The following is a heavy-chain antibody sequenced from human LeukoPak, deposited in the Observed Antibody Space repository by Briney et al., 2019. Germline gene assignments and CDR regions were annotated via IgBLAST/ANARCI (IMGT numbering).Heavy chain of an antibody. CDR1: GYSFTSYW. J-gene: IGHJ3*02. CDR2: IYPGDSDT. Sequence: GESLKISCKGSGYSFTSYWVGWVRQMPGKGLEWMGIIYPGDSDTRYSPSFQGQVTISADKSISTAYLQWSSLKASDTAMYYCARRGYCSGGSCNGAFDIWGQGTMVTVSS. CDR3: ARRGYCSGGSCNGAFDI. V-gene: IGHV5-51*01. D-gene: IGHD2-15*01.